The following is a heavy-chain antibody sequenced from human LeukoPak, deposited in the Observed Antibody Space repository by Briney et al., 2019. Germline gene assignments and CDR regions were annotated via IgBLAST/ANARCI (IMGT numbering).Heavy chain of an antibody. CDR1: GFIFSSYA. CDR3: AKDLLGATPLLEGEY. J-gene: IGHJ4*02. Sequence: GGSLRLSCAASGFIFSSYAMSWVRQAPGKGLEWVSAISGSGGSTYYADSVKGRFTISRDNSKNTLYLQMNSLRAEDTAVYYCAKDLLGATPLLEGEYWGQGTQVTVSS. V-gene: IGHV3-23*01. D-gene: IGHD1-26*01. CDR2: ISGSGGST.